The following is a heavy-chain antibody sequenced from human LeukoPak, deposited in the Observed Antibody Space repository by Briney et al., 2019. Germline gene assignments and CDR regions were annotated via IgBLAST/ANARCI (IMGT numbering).Heavy chain of an antibody. V-gene: IGHV3-74*01. CDR1: GFTFSTYW. CDR2: ISSDGSST. CDR3: ARGGSGAFYYWGMDV. J-gene: IGHJ6*02. Sequence: GGSLRLSCAASGFTFSTYWMHWVRQAPGKGLVWVSRISSDGSSTSYADSVKGRFTTSRDNAKNTLYLQMNSLRAEDTALYYCARGGSGAFYYWGMDVWGHGSTVTVFS. D-gene: IGHD3-10*01.